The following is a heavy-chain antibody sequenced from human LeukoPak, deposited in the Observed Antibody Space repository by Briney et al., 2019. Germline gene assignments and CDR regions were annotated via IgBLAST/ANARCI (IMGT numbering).Heavy chain of an antibody. V-gene: IGHV1-69*04. Sequence: SLKVSSKASGGTFTSYTISWARQTPGQGLEWMGRIIPILGIANYAQKFQGRVTITADKSTSTAYMELSSLRSEDTAVYYCARDLPYCSSTSCQGGGAFDIWGQGTMVTVSS. CDR3: ARDLPYCSSTSCQGGGAFDI. J-gene: IGHJ3*02. D-gene: IGHD2-2*01. CDR1: GGTFTSYT. CDR2: IIPILGIA.